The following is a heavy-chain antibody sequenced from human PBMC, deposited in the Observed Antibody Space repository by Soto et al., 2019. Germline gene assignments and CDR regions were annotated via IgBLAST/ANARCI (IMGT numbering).Heavy chain of an antibody. CDR3: ASRPYYDSLTGLTTVWFGP. V-gene: IGHV4-34*01. J-gene: IGHJ5*02. Sequence: SETLSLTCAVYGGSFSGYYWSWIRQPPGKGLEWIGEINHSGSTNYNPSLKSRVTISVDTSKNQVSLKVNSATAADTAVYYCASRPYYDSLTGLTTVWFGPWGQGTLVTVSS. CDR1: GGSFSGYY. CDR2: INHSGST. D-gene: IGHD3-9*01.